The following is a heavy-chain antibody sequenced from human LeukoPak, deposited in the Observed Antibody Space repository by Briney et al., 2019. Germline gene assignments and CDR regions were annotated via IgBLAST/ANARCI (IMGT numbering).Heavy chain of an antibody. CDR3: ASNSIYYYYYGMDV. Sequence: PSETLSLTCAVYGGSFSGYYWSWIRQPPGKGLEWIGEINHSGSTNCNPSLKSRVTISVDTSKNQFSLKLSSVTAADTAVYYCASNSIYYYYYGMDVWGQGTTVTVSS. J-gene: IGHJ6*02. D-gene: IGHD1-1*01. CDR1: GGSFSGYY. CDR2: INHSGST. V-gene: IGHV4-34*01.